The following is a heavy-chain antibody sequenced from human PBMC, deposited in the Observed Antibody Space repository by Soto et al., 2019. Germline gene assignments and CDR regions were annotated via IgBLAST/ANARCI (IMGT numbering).Heavy chain of an antibody. V-gene: IGHV4-34*01. Sequence: SETLSLTCAVYGGSFSGYYWSWIRQPPGKGLEWIGEINHSGSTNYNPSLKSRVTISVDTSKNQFSLKLSSVTAADTAVYYCARGRIAVAGTPVYGYWGKGTLVTVST. J-gene: IGHJ4*02. CDR1: GGSFSGYY. CDR3: ARGRIAVAGTPVYGY. CDR2: INHSGST. D-gene: IGHD6-19*01.